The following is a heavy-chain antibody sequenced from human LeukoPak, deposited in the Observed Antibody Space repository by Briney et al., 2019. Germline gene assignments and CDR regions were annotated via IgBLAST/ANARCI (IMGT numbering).Heavy chain of an antibody. CDR3: ARGGGYSGYDFGY. Sequence: PSETLSLTCTVSGGSISSYYWSWIRQPPGKGLEGIGYIYYSGSTNYNPSLKSRVTISVDTSKNQFSLSLSSVTAADTAVYYCARGGGYSGYDFGYWGQGTLVTVSS. V-gene: IGHV4-59*01. J-gene: IGHJ4*02. CDR2: IYYSGST. D-gene: IGHD5-12*01. CDR1: GGSISSYY.